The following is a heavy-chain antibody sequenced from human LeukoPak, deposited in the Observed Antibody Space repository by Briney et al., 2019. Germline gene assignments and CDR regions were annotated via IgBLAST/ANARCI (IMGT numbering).Heavy chain of an antibody. D-gene: IGHD3-3*01. V-gene: IGHV3-21*01. CDR3: ARDSSPISIFGVVELDP. J-gene: IGHJ5*02. CDR1: GFTFSSYS. Sequence: TGGPLTLSCAASGFTFSSYSMNWLRQAPGKGLEGVSSISSSSSYIHYADSVKGRFTISRDNAKNSLYLQMNSLRAEDTAVYYCARDSSPISIFGVVELDPWGQGTLVTVSS. CDR2: ISSSSSYI.